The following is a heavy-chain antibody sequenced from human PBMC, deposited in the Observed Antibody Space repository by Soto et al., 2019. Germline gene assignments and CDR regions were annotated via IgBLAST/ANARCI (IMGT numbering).Heavy chain of an antibody. D-gene: IGHD3-10*01. CDR2: IYYSGST. J-gene: IGHJ4*02. CDR3: ARADYYGSGSYVGVDY. CDR1: GGSISSYY. Sequence: QVQLQESGPGLVKPSETLSLTCTVSGGSISSYYWSWIRQPPGKGLEWIGYIYYSGSTNYNPSLKSRVTISVDTSKNQFSLKLSSVTAADTAVYYCARADYYGSGSYVGVDYWGQGTLVTVSS. V-gene: IGHV4-59*01.